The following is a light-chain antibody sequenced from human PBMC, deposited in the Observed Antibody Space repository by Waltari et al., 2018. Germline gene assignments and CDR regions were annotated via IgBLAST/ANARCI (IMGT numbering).Light chain of an antibody. CDR2: STR. CDR3: LLFYGGASNWV. J-gene: IGLJ3*02. CDR1: TAAGTSGYY. Sequence: QTVVTQEPSLTVSPGETVTLTCASSTAAGTSGYYPHWFQQKPGQAPRTLLYSTRNKPSWTPARFSGSLLGGKAALTLSGVQPEDEAEYYCLLFYGGASNWVFGGGTKLTVL. V-gene: IGLV7-43*01.